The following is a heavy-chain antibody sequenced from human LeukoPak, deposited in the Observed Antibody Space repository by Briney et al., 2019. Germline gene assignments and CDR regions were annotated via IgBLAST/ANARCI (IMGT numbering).Heavy chain of an antibody. V-gene: IGHV4-34*01. CDR3: ASLGFGELQDY. Sequence: PSETLSLTCAVYGGSFSGYYWSWIRQPPGKGLEWIGEINHSGSTNYNPSLKSRVTISVDTSKNQFSLKLSPVTAADTAVYYCASLGFGELQDYWGQGTLVTVSS. CDR1: GGSFSGYY. J-gene: IGHJ4*02. D-gene: IGHD3-10*01. CDR2: INHSGST.